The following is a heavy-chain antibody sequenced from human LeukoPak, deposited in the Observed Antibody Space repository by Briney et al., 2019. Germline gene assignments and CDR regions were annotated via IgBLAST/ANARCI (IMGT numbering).Heavy chain of an antibody. CDR2: ISVSGTNI. J-gene: IGHJ4*02. Sequence: GGSLRLSCAASGFTFSDYNMNWIRQAPGKGLEWVSYISVSGTNIYYADSVKGRFTISRDNAKKSLYLQMNSLRAEDTAVYYCARGLGAPDYWGQGALVTVSS. CDR1: GFTFSDYN. D-gene: IGHD1-26*01. V-gene: IGHV3-11*04. CDR3: ARGLGAPDY.